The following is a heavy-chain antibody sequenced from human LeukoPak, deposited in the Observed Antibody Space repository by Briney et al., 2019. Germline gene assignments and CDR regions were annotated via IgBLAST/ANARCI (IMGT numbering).Heavy chain of an antibody. CDR2: IIPILGIA. V-gene: IGHV1-69*04. J-gene: IGHJ6*02. Sequence: ASVKVSCKASGGTFSSYAISWVRPAPGQGLEWMGRIIPILGIANYAQKFQGRVTITADKSTSTAYMELSSLRSEDTAVYYCARDVRHSYGPYGMDVWGQGTTVTVSS. CDR3: ARDVRHSYGPYGMDV. D-gene: IGHD5-18*01. CDR1: GGTFSSYA.